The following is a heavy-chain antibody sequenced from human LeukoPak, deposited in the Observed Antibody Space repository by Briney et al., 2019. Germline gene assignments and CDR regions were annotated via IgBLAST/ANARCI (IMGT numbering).Heavy chain of an antibody. D-gene: IGHD1-26*01. CDR2: ISSSTSYI. CDR3: AREVGASPFYFDY. CDR1: GFTFSSYE. J-gene: IGHJ4*02. Sequence: PGGSLRLSCAASGFTFSSYEMNWVRQAPGKGLEWVSSISSSTSYIYYADSVKGRFTISRDNAKNSLYLQMNSLRAEDTAVYYCAREVGASPFYFDYWGQGTLVTVSS. V-gene: IGHV3-21*01.